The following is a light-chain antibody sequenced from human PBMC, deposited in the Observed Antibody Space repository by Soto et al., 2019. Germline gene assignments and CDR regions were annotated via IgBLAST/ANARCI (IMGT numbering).Light chain of an antibody. CDR2: AAS. J-gene: IGKJ2*01. CDR3: QQCSSIPRT. Sequence: DIQMAQSPSSLSASVGDRATITCRASQNINIYLKRYQQKPGKAPKVPIYAASSLQSEVPSRFSGSGSWTDFTLTISSLQPEDFATYFCQQCSSIPRTFGQGTKLEIK. CDR1: QNINIY. V-gene: IGKV1-39*01.